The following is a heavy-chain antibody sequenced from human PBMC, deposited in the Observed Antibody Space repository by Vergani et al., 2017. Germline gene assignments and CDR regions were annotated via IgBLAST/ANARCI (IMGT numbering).Heavy chain of an antibody. CDR1: GFRFSSYG. V-gene: IGHV3-33*01. D-gene: IGHD2-15*01. CDR2: IWYDGSYK. CDR3: ATAGAAYCRGASCYDFFEY. Sequence: QVQLVESGGGVVQPGRSLRLSCAASGFRFSSYGMNWVRQAPGKGLEWVAVIWYDGSYKYYGDSVRGRFTISRDNSKNTLYLQMNRLRPEDTAVYYCATAGAAYCRGASCYDFFEYWGQGTLVTVAS. J-gene: IGHJ4*02.